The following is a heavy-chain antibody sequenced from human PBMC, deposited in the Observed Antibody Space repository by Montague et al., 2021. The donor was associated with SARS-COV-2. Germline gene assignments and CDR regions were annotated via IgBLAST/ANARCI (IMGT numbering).Heavy chain of an antibody. V-gene: IGHV4-59*01. CDR3: AREISGPDYFDY. J-gene: IGHJ4*02. Sequence: SETLSLTCTVSGGSISSNYWSWIRQPPWRGLEWIGYIYYSGSTNYNPSLESRVTISADTSKNHFSLKLRSVTAADTAVYYCAREISGPDYFDYWGQGTLVTVSS. CDR2: IYYSGST. D-gene: IGHD3-10*01. CDR1: GGSISSNY.